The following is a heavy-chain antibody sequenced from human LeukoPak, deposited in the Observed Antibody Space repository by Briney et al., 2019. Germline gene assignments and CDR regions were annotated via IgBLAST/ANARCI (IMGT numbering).Heavy chain of an antibody. CDR1: GYTFTGYY. CDR2: INTNTGNP. D-gene: IGHD6-13*01. Sequence: GASVKVSCKASGYTFTGYYMHWVRQAPGQGLEWMGWINTNTGNPTYAQGFTGRFVFSLDTSVSTAYPQISSLKAEDTAVYYCARDLSRWAAAAGGYWGQGTLVTVSS. J-gene: IGHJ4*02. V-gene: IGHV7-4-1*02. CDR3: ARDLSRWAAAAGGY.